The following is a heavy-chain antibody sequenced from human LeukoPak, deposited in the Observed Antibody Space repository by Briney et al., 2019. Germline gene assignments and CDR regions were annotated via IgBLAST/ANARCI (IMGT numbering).Heavy chain of an antibody. V-gene: IGHV1-69*01. D-gene: IGHD5-18*01. CDR1: GGTFSSYA. CDR2: IIPIFGTA. Sequence: GSSVKVSCKASGGTFSSYAISWVRQAPGQGLEWMGGIIPIFGTANYAQKFQGRVTITADESTSTAYMELSSLRSEDTAVYYCARDQALQLWSEWYFDLWGRGTLVTVSS. J-gene: IGHJ2*01. CDR3: ARDQALQLWSEWYFDL.